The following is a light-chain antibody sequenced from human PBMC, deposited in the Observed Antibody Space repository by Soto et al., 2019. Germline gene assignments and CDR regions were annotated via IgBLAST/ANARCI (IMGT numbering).Light chain of an antibody. Sequence: QTVVTQEPSLTVSPGGTVTLTCGSSTGHVTSGHYSHWFQQKPGQAPRTLIWDTKNRHPWTPARFSGSLFGGKAALTLSGAQPEDEDDYYCLVIYPGVGEVFGTGTKLTVL. CDR3: LVIYPGVGEV. J-gene: IGLJ1*01. CDR2: DTK. V-gene: IGLV7-46*01. CDR1: TGHVTSGHY.